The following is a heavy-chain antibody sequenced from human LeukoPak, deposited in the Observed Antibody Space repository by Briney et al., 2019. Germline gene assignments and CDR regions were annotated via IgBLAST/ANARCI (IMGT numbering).Heavy chain of an antibody. V-gene: IGHV3-48*03. J-gene: IGHJ4*02. CDR2: ISSSGSTI. D-gene: IGHD5-12*01. CDR3: ARSGYSGYTSFDY. Sequence: GGSLRLSCAASGFTFSSYEMNWVRQAPGKGLEGVSYISSSGSTIYYADSVKGRFTISRDNAKNSLYLQMNSLRAEDTAVYYCARSGYSGYTSFDYWGQGTLVTVSS. CDR1: GFTFSSYE.